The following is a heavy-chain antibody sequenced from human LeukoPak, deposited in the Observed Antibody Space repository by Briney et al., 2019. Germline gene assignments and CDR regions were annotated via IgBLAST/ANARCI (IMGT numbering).Heavy chain of an antibody. J-gene: IGHJ5*02. CDR3: ARETPLLWFGELLSGFDP. Sequence: GASVKVSCKASGYTFTGYYMHWVRQAPGQGLEWMGWINPNSGGANYAQKFQGRVTMTRDTSISTAYMELSRLRSDDTAVYYCARETPLLWFGELLSGFDPWGQGTLVTVFS. CDR2: INPNSGGA. CDR1: GYTFTGYY. V-gene: IGHV1-2*02. D-gene: IGHD3-10*01.